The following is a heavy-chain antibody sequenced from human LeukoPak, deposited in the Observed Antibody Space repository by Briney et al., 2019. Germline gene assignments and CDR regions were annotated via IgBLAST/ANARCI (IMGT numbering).Heavy chain of an antibody. J-gene: IGHJ4*02. Sequence: GGSLRLSCAASGFTFSSYWMHWVRQAPGKGLVWVSRINSDGSSTSYADSVKGRFTISRDNSKNTLYLQMNSLRAEDTAVYYCAKDYYYGSGNLIDYWGQGTLVTVSS. CDR1: GFTFSSYW. CDR2: INSDGSST. V-gene: IGHV3-74*01. D-gene: IGHD3-10*01. CDR3: AKDYYYGSGNLIDY.